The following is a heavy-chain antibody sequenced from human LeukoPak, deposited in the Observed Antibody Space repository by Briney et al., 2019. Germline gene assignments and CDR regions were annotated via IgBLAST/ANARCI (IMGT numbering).Heavy chain of an antibody. CDR3: VTGDYVWGSYRHFFDY. J-gene: IGHJ4*02. D-gene: IGHD3-16*02. CDR2: ISSNGGST. Sequence: PGGSLRLSCSASGFTFSSYAMHWVRQAPGKGLEYVSAISSNGGSTYYADSVKGRFTISRDNSKNTLYLQMSSLRAEDTAVHYCVTGDYVWGSYRHFFDYWGQGTLVTVSS. V-gene: IGHV3-64D*06. CDR1: GFTFSSYA.